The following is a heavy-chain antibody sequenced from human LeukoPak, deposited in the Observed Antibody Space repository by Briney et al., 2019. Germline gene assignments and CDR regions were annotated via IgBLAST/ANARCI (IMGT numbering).Heavy chain of an antibody. CDR3: ARGGRLGELFSPDY. CDR2: ISTYNGNT. Sequence: VASVKVSCKASGYTFTSYGITWVRQAPGQGLEWMGWISTYNGNTNYAQNLQGRVTMTTDTSTSTAYMELRSLRSDDTAVYYCARGGRLGELFSPDYWGQGILVTVSS. V-gene: IGHV1-18*04. CDR1: GYTFTSYG. D-gene: IGHD3-16*01. J-gene: IGHJ4*02.